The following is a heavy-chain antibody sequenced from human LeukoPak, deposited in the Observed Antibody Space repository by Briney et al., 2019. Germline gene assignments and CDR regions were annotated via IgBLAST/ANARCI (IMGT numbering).Heavy chain of an antibody. Sequence: SEALSLTCTVSGGSISSYYWSWIRQPPGKGLEWIGYIYYSGSTNYNPSLKSRVTISVDTSKNQFSLKLSSVTAADTAVYYCARHPLGSNYHFDYWGQGTLVTVSS. V-gene: IGHV4-59*08. CDR2: IYYSGST. CDR1: GGSISSYY. J-gene: IGHJ4*02. D-gene: IGHD4-11*01. CDR3: ARHPLGSNYHFDY.